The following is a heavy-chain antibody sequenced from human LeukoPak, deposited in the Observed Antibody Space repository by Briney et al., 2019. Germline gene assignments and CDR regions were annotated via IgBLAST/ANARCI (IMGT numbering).Heavy chain of an antibody. Sequence: SETLSLTCTVSGGSISSYYWSWIRQPPGKGLEWIGYIYYSGSTNYNPSLKSRVTISVDTSKNQFSLKLSSVTAADTAVYYCACRGWNGFFDYSGPGTLVTVSS. CDR3: ACRGWNGFFDY. J-gene: IGHJ4*02. D-gene: IGHD1-1*01. CDR1: GGSISSYY. CDR2: IYYSGST. V-gene: IGHV4-59*01.